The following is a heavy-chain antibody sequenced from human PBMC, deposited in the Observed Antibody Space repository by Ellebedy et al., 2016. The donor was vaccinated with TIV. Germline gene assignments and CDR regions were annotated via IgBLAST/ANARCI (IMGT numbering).Heavy chain of an antibody. Sequence: MPSETLSLTCTVSGGSINNYYWSWIRQPPGKGLEWIGYIYNSGSPPYNPSLRSRITISADTSKNQFSLSLTSVTAADTAVYYCARLIYCSGGNCYDSVGWFDPWGQGTLVTVSS. D-gene: IGHD2-15*01. V-gene: IGHV4-4*09. CDR2: IYNSGSP. CDR3: ARLIYCSGGNCYDSVGWFDP. CDR1: GGSINNYY. J-gene: IGHJ5*02.